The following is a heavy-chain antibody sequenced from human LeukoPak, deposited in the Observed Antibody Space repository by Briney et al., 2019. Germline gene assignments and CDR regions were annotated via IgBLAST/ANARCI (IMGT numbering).Heavy chain of an antibody. J-gene: IGHJ6*02. CDR1: GFTVSSTY. Sequence: PGGSLRLSCAASGFTVSSTYMSWVRQAPGKGLEWVSVIYSGGTTYYADSVKGRFTISRDNSKNTLYLQMNSLRAEDTAVYYCARDNPGYCSGSSCPYYGMDVWGQGTTVTVSS. D-gene: IGHD2-15*01. CDR2: IYSGGTT. V-gene: IGHV3-53*01. CDR3: ARDNPGYCSGSSCPYYGMDV.